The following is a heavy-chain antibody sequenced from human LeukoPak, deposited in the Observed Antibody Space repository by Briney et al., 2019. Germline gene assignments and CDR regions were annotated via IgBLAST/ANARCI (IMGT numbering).Heavy chain of an antibody. CDR1: GFTFSSYA. Sequence: GGSLRLSCAASGFTFSSYAMSWVRQAPGKGLEWVSAISGSGGSTYYADSVKGRFTISRDNSKNTLYPQMNSLRAEDTAVYYCAKDLIAVAGPEYFQHWGQGTLVTVSS. CDR2: ISGSGGST. CDR3: AKDLIAVAGPEYFQH. V-gene: IGHV3-23*01. J-gene: IGHJ1*01. D-gene: IGHD6-19*01.